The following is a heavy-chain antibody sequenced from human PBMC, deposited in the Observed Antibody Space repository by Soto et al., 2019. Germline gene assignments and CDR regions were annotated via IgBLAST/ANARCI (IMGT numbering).Heavy chain of an antibody. CDR2: TYYRSRWYN. CDR1: GDSVSSNSAA. Sequence: SQTLSLTCAISGDSVSSNSAAWNWIRLSPSRGLEWLARTYYRSRWYNDYAVSVRSRITVNPDTSKNQFSLQLTSVTPEDTAVYYCARTTSHQWYYMDVWGKGTTVTVSS. J-gene: IGHJ6*03. CDR3: ARTTSHQWYYMDV. V-gene: IGHV6-1*01. D-gene: IGHD6-19*01.